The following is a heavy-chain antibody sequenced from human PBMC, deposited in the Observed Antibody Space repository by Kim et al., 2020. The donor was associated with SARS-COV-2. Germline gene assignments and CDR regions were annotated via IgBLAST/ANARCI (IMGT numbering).Heavy chain of an antibody. J-gene: IGHJ6*03. D-gene: IGHD2-2*01. CDR1: GFSLTTSRMC. Sequence: SGPTLVNPTQTLTLTCTYSGFSLTTSRMCVSWIRQSPGKALEWLARIDWDDDKYYSRSLQTRLTISKDTSKNQVVLTMTNMDPVDAATYYCARWYCSNTSCKMGVAYMDVWGKGTPVTVSS. CDR3: ARWYCSNTSCKMGVAYMDV. CDR2: IDWDDDK. V-gene: IGHV2-70*11.